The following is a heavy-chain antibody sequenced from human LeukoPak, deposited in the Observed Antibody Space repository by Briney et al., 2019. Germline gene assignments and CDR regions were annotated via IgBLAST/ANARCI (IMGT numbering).Heavy chain of an antibody. D-gene: IGHD3-16*01. V-gene: IGHV4-34*01. Sequence: SETLSLTCAVYGGSFSGYYWSWIRQPPGKGLEWMGDINDSGSIKYNQSIKSLFTISVDTSENQFSLKLSSVTAADAAVYYCARAPLRGNAFDIWGQGTMVTVSS. CDR3: ARAPLRGNAFDI. CDR2: INDSGSI. J-gene: IGHJ3*02. CDR1: GGSFSGYY.